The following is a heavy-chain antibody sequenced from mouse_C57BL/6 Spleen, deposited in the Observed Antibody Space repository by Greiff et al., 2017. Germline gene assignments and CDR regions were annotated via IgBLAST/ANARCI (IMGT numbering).Heavy chain of an antibody. J-gene: IGHJ1*01. V-gene: IGHV5-4*01. Sequence: EVKLMESGGGLVKPGGSLKLSCAASGFTFSSYAMSWVRQTPEKRLEWVATISDGGSYTYYPDNVKGRFTISRDNAKNNLYLQMSHLKSEDTAMYYCARDHFDVWGAGTTGTPSS. CDR3: ARDHFDV. CDR1: GFTFSSYA. CDR2: ISDGGSYT.